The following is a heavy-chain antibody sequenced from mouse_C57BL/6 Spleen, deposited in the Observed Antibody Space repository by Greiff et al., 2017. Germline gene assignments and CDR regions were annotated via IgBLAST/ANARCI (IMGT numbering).Heavy chain of an antibody. V-gene: IGHV1-69*01. CDR1: GYTFTSYW. CDR3: ARQGDYYAMDY. CDR2: IDPSDSYT. J-gene: IGHJ4*01. Sequence: QVHVKQPGAELVMPGASVKLSCKASGYTFTSYWMHWVKQRPGQGLEWIGEIDPSDSYTNYNQKFKGKSTLTVDKSSSTAYMQLSSLTSEDSAVYYCARQGDYYAMDYWGQGTSVTVSS.